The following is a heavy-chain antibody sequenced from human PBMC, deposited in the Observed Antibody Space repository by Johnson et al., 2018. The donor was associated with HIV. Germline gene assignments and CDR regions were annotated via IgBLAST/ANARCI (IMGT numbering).Heavy chain of an antibody. CDR1: GFTVSSNY. J-gene: IGHJ3*02. D-gene: IGHD3-22*01. Sequence: VQLVESGGGLIQPGGSLRLSCAASGFTVSSNYMSWVRQAPGKGLEWVSVIYSGGSTYYADSVKGRFTISRDNSKNTLYLQMNSLRAEDTAVYYCARDGQDRDDAFDSWGQGTMVTVSS. V-gene: IGHV3-53*01. CDR2: IYSGGST. CDR3: ARDGQDRDDAFDS.